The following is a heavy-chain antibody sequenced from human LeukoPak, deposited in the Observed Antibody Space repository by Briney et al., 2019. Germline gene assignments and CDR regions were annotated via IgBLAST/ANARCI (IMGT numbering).Heavy chain of an antibody. J-gene: IGHJ5*02. Sequence: GRSLRLSCTASGFTFGDYAMSWFRQAPGKGLEWVGFIRSKAYGGTTEYAASVKGRFTISRDDSKSIAYLQMNSLKTENTAAYYCTRSDIVVVPAAIEWYWFDPWGQGTLVTVSS. CDR3: TRSDIVVVPAAIEWYWFDP. D-gene: IGHD2-2*02. V-gene: IGHV3-49*03. CDR2: IRSKAYGGTT. CDR1: GFTFGDYA.